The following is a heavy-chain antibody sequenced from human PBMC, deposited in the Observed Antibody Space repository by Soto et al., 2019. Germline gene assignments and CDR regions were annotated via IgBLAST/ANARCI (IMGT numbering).Heavy chain of an antibody. CDR2: ITGSGGNT. V-gene: IGHV3-23*01. Sequence: GGSLRLSCAASGFTFSSYAMHWVRQAPGKGLEWVSAITGSGGNTYYADSVKGRFTISRDSSRSMLYLQMNSLTDEDSAIYYCAKVPIVEVPAGRFWFDSWGQGTLVTVS. CDR1: GFTFSSYA. D-gene: IGHD2-2*01. CDR3: AKVPIVEVPAGRFWFDS. J-gene: IGHJ5*01.